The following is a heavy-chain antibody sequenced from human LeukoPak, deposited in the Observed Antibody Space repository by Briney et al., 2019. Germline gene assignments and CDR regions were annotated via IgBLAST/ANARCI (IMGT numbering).Heavy chain of an antibody. D-gene: IGHD6-19*01. CDR1: GGSISSYY. V-gene: IGHV4-59*01. CDR2: IYYSGST. CDR3: ARTEALSQWLADWYFDL. Sequence: KTSETLSLTCTVSGGSISSYYWSWIRQPPGKGLEWIGYIYYSGSTNYNPSLESRVTISVDTSKNQFSLKLSSVTAADMAVYYCARTEALSQWLADWYFDLWGRGTLVTVSS. J-gene: IGHJ2*01.